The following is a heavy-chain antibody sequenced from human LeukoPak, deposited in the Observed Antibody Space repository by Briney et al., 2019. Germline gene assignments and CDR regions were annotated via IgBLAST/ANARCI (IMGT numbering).Heavy chain of an antibody. J-gene: IGHJ4*02. V-gene: IGHV1-8*01. CDR2: MNPKSGNT. CDR3: ARVFGGHETGF. Sequence: GASVRVSCKASGYTFTTYDINWVRQATGQGLEWMGWMNPKSGNTAYAQKFQGRVTMTRNTSIDTAYLEMSSLRSEDTAMYYCARVFGGHETGFWGQGTQVTVSS. D-gene: IGHD3-9*01. CDR1: GYTFTTYD.